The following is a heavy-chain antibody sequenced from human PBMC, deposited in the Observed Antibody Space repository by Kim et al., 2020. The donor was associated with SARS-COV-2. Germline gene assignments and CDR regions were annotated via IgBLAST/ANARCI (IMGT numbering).Heavy chain of an antibody. J-gene: IGHJ5*02. CDR2: FDPEDGET. V-gene: IGHV1-24*01. D-gene: IGHD6-13*01. CDR3: ATGPPIAAAGTNWFDP. CDR1: GYTLTELS. Sequence: ASVKVSCKVSGYTLTELSMHWVRQAPGKGLEWMGGFDPEDGETIYAQKFQGRVTMTEDTSTDTAYMELSSLRSEDTAVYYCATGPPIAAAGTNWFDPWGQGTLVTASS.